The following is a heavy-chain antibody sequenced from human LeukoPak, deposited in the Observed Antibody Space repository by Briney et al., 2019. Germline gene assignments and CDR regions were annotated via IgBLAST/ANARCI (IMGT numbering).Heavy chain of an antibody. CDR1: GFTFSSYA. CDR3: AKGSYYDSSGAFYFDY. D-gene: IGHD3-22*01. J-gene: IGHJ4*02. Sequence: GGSLRLSCAASGFTFSSYAMSWVRQAPGKGLEWVSGISGSGDNTYYADSVKGRFTISRDNSKNTLYVQVNSLGTEDTAAYYSAKGSYYDSSGAFYFDYWGQGTLVTVSS. V-gene: IGHV3-23*01. CDR2: ISGSGDNT.